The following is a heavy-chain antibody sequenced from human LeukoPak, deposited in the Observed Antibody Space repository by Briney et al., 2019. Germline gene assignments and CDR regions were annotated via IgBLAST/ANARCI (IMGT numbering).Heavy chain of an antibody. CDR1: GGTLSSYA. CDR3: ARGRIDSGSYKFDY. J-gene: IGHJ4*02. CDR2: IIPILGIA. D-gene: IGHD1-26*01. V-gene: IGHV1-69*04. Sequence: PQASVKVSCKASGGTLSSYAISWVRQAPGQGLEWMGRIIPILGIANYAQKFQGRVTITADKSTSTAYMELSSLRSEDTAVYYCARGRIDSGSYKFDYWGQGTLVTVSS.